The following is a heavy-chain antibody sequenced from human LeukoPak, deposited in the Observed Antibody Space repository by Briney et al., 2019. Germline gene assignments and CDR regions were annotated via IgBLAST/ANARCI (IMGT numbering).Heavy chain of an antibody. V-gene: IGHV3-11*04. CDR2: ISSSGSTI. CDR1: GFTFSDYY. CDR3: AREPRLLWFGEANEP. J-gene: IGHJ5*02. D-gene: IGHD3-10*01. Sequence: GGSLRLSCAASGFTFSDYYMSWIRQAPGKGLEWVSYISSSGSTIYYADSVKGRFTISRDNAKNSLYLQMNSLRAEDTAVYYCAREPRLLWFGEANEPWGQGTLVTVSS.